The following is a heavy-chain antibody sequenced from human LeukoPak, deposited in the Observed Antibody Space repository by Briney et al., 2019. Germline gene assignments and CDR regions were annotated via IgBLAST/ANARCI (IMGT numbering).Heavy chain of an antibody. CDR3: VRRDTGWNYFDY. J-gene: IGHJ4*02. CDR1: GGSINSHY. CDR2: IYYTGRN. Sequence: SETLSLTCAVSGGSINSHYWGWIRQPPGKGLEWIGDIYYTGRNSYNPSLKSRVTISVDTSKNLLSLTLTSVLAADTAIYYCVRRDTGWNYFDYWGQGVLLTVSS. D-gene: IGHD6-19*01. V-gene: IGHV4-59*08.